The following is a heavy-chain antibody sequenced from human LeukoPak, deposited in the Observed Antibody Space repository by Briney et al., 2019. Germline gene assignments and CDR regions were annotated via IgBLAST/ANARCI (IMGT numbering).Heavy chain of an antibody. CDR2: IKQDGSEK. V-gene: IGHV3-7*01. CDR1: GFTFSSYW. Sequence: GGSLRLSCAASGFTFSSYWMSWVRQAPGKGLEWVANIKQDGSEKYYVDSVKGRFTISRDNAKNSLYLQMNSLRAEDTAVYYCARSITMIVVVITTLFDYWGQGTLATVSS. D-gene: IGHD3-22*01. CDR3: ARSITMIVVVITTLFDY. J-gene: IGHJ4*02.